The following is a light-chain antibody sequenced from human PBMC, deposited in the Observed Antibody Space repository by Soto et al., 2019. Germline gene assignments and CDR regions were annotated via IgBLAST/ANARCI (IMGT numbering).Light chain of an antibody. V-gene: IGKV3-20*01. J-gene: IGKJ1*01. Sequence: EIVLTQSPGTLSSSLGERATLSCRASQSVFNNHKGEYQQIPGLAPGRLMVGAYFSATGILDWFSGSGTGTDRKFTFSRLEPEHLAVDYCQQYGSSPTTFGQGTKVDI. CDR2: GAY. CDR3: QQYGSSPTT. CDR1: QSVFNNH.